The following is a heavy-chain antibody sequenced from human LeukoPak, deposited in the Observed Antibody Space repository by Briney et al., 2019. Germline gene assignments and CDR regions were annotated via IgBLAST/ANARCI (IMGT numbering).Heavy chain of an antibody. J-gene: IGHJ4*02. V-gene: IGHV1-2*02. CDR3: ARVQHYYDSSGDFDY. CDR2: INPNSGGT. Sequence: ASVKVSCKASGYTFTGYYMHWVRQAPGQGLEWMGWINPNSGGTNYAQKFQGRVTMTGDTSISTAYMELSRLRSDDTAVYYCARVQHYYDSSGDFDYWGQGTLVTVSS. D-gene: IGHD3-22*01. CDR1: GYTFTGYY.